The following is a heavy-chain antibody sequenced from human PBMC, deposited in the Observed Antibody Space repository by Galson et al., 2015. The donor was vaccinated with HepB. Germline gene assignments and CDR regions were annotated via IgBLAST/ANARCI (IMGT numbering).Heavy chain of an antibody. CDR1: GFNFNNYA. Sequence: SLRLSCAGSGFNFNNYAMNWVRQAPGKGLEWVAAISFDGSKTYYTDIVKGRFIISRDKSNNTLYLQMNSLRPGDTSVYYCASHIYWGQGTLVTVSS. V-gene: IGHV3-30*04. CDR2: ISFDGSKT. CDR3: ASHIY. J-gene: IGHJ4*02.